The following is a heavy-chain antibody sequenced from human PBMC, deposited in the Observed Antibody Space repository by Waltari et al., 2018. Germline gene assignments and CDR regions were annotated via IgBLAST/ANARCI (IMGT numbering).Heavy chain of an antibody. D-gene: IGHD1-1*01. J-gene: IGHJ4*02. Sequence: EVQLVQSGAEVKKPGESLKISCKGSGFTFSRFWMHWVRQGPGKGLVWVSRINSDGTSIGYADSVKGRFTISRDNSKNTLYLQMNSLRAEDTAVYYCARGVTIGDYFDYWGQGTLVTVSS. CDR1: GFTFSRFW. CDR2: INSDGTSI. V-gene: IGHV3-74*02. CDR3: ARGVTIGDYFDY.